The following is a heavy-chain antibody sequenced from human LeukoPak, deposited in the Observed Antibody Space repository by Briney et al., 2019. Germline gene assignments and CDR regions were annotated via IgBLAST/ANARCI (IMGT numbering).Heavy chain of an antibody. V-gene: IGHV3-23*01. CDR1: GFTFSTYA. CDR3: AKDRGY. Sequence: GGSLRLPCAASGFTFSTYAMNWVRQAPGKGLEWVSAISGSGDNTYYADSVKGRFTISRDNSKNTLHLQMNSLRAEDTAVYYCAKDRGYWGQGTLVTVSS. J-gene: IGHJ4*02. CDR2: ISGSGDNT.